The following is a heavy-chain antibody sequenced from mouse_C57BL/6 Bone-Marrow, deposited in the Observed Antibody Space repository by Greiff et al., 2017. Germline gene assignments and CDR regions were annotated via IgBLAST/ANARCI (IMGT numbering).Heavy chain of an antibody. CDR1: GYTFTSYG. CDR3: AREQGFGGYVEV. J-gene: IGHJ1*03. Sequence: VQLQQSGAELARPGASVKLSCKASGYTFTSYGISWVKQRTGQGLEWIGEIYPRSGNTYYNEKFKGKATLTADKSSSTASMELRSLASEDSAVYFCAREQGFGGYVEVWGTGTTVTVAS. V-gene: IGHV1-81*01. CDR2: IYPRSGNT.